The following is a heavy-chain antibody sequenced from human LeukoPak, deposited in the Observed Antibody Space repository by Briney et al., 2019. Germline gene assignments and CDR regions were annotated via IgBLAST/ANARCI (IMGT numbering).Heavy chain of an antibody. D-gene: IGHD3-22*01. J-gene: IGHJ6*03. CDR2: MNPNSGNT. CDR3: ARLTYYYDSSGFSYYYYMDV. V-gene: IGHV1-8*01. Sequence: ASVKVSCKASGYTFTSYDINWVRQATGQGLEWMGWMNPNSGNTGYAQKFQGRVTMTRNTSISTAYTGLSSLRSEDTAVYYCARLTYYYDSSGFSYYYYMDVWGKGTTVTISS. CDR1: GYTFTSYD.